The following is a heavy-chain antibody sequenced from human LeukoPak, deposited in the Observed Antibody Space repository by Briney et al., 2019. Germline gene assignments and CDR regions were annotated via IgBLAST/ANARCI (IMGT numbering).Heavy chain of an antibody. CDR3: ARGRYSSSWNQIDY. D-gene: IGHD6-13*01. CDR1: GGTFSSYA. J-gene: IGHJ4*02. Sequence: SVKVSCKASGGTFSSYAISWVRQAPGQGLEWMGRIIPILGIANYAQKFQGRVTITADKSTSTAYREVSSLRSEGTAVYYCARGRYSSSWNQIDYWGQGTLVTVSS. V-gene: IGHV1-69*04. CDR2: IIPILGIA.